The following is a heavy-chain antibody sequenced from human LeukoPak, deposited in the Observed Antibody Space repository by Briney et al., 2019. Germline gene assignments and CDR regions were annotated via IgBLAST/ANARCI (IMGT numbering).Heavy chain of an antibody. Sequence: GAPVRVSCKASGYTFTGYYMHWVRQAPGQGLEWMGRINPNSGGTNYAQKFQGRVTMTRDTSISTAYMELSRLRSDDTAVYYCAREITGTSDYWGQGTLVTVSS. CDR3: AREITGTSDY. V-gene: IGHV1-2*06. CDR2: INPNSGGT. J-gene: IGHJ4*02. D-gene: IGHD1-20*01. CDR1: GYTFTGYY.